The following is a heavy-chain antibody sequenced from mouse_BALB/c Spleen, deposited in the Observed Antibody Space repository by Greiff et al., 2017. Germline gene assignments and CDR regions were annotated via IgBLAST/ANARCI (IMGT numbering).Heavy chain of an antibody. D-gene: IGHD1-1*01. CDR2: IDPENGDT. V-gene: IGHV14-4*02. Sequence: EVHLVESGAELVKPGASVKLSCKASGYTFTSYYMHWVKQRPEQGLEWIGWIDPENGDTEYAPKFQGKATMTADTSSNTAYLQLSSLTSEDTAVYYCNVYYGSSSFAYWGQGTLVTVSA. CDR3: NVYYGSSSFAY. CDR1: GYTFTSYY. J-gene: IGHJ3*01.